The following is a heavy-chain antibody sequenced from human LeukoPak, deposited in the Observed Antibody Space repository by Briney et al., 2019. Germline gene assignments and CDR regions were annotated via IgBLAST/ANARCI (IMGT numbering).Heavy chain of an antibody. CDR3: ARDWYSSSSLDAFDI. V-gene: IGHV3-74*01. CDR1: EFTFSSYW. J-gene: IGHJ3*02. D-gene: IGHD6-6*01. Sequence: GGSLRLSCAASEFTFSSYWMHWVRQAPGKGLVWVSLINSDGSSTSYADSVKGRFTISRDNAKNTLYLQMNSLRAEDTAVYYCARDWYSSSSLDAFDIWGQGTMVTVSS. CDR2: INSDGSST.